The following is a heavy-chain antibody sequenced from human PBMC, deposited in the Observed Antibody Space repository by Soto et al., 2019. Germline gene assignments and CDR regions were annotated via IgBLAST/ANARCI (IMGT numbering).Heavy chain of an antibody. CDR2: IYYSGST. Sequence: SETLSLTCTVSGGSISSSSYYWGWIRQPPGKGLGWIGSIYYSGSTYYNPSLKSRVTISVDTSKNQFSLNLRSVTAADTAVYYCAALWFGELAFNYWGHGILVTVSS. D-gene: IGHD3-10*01. CDR3: AALWFGELAFNY. J-gene: IGHJ4*01. V-gene: IGHV4-39*01. CDR1: GGSISSSSYY.